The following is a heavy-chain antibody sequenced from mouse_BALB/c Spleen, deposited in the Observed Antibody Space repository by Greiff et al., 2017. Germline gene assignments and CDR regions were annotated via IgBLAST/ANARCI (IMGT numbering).Heavy chain of an antibody. CDR1: GYSITSGYY. V-gene: IGHV3-6*02. D-gene: IGHD1-1*01. CDR2: ISYDGSN. J-gene: IGHJ2*01. CDR3: ARVGGSSWDYFDY. Sequence: EVQLKESGPGLVKPSQSLSLTCSVTGYSITSGYYWNWIRQFPGNKLEWMGYISYDGSNNYNPSLKNRISITRDTSKNQFFLKLNSVTTEDTATYYCARVGGSSWDYFDYWGQGTTLTVSS.